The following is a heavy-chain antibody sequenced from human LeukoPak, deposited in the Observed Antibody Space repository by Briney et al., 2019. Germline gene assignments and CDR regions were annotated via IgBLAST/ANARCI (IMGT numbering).Heavy chain of an antibody. Sequence: GGPLRLSCAASGFPFSNYWMSWVRQAPGKGLEWVASIMQGGNEKYYVDSVKGRFTISRDNAKNSLYLQMNSLRAEDTTLYYCARGSYYDTSGYVNWYFDLWGRGTLVTVSS. CDR1: GFPFSNYW. D-gene: IGHD3-22*01. CDR3: ARGSYYDTSGYVNWYFDL. J-gene: IGHJ2*01. CDR2: IMQGGNEK. V-gene: IGHV3-7*01.